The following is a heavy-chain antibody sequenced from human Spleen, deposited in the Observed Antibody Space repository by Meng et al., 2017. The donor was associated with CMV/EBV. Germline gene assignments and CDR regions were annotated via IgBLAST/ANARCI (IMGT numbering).Heavy chain of an antibody. Sequence: ALVKVSCKASGYTFTAHYFHWVRQAPGQGLEWMGWIHPNRGDTNYAQQFQGRVTLTRDTSINPGYMELTRLTSDDTAVYYCARDNNWGPDYWGQGTLVTVSS. CDR3: ARDNNWGPDY. V-gene: IGHV1-2*02. CDR1: GYTFTAHY. CDR2: IHPNRGDT. J-gene: IGHJ4*02. D-gene: IGHD7-27*01.